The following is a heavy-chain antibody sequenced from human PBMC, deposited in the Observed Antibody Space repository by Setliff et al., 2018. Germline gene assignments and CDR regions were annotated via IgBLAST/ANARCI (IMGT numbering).Heavy chain of an antibody. V-gene: IGHV1-69*06. CDR1: GGTFDSYS. CDR3: ARPRSPKISIFGVTPFDY. D-gene: IGHD3-3*01. J-gene: IGHJ4*02. CDR2: FTPILLTP. Sequence: SVKVSCKASGGTFDSYSFTWLRQAPGQGLEWVGGFTPILLTPNYAQKFQGRITITADKSTSTAYMELSGLRSDDTAVYFCARPRSPKISIFGVTPFDYWGRGTLVTVSS.